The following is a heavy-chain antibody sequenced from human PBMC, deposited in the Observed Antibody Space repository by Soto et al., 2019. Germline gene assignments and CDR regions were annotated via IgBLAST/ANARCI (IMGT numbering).Heavy chain of an antibody. J-gene: IGHJ4*02. V-gene: IGHV4-4*02. CDR1: GGSITSSNW. CDR3: ARGKGRLPGY. Sequence: QVQLQESGPGLVKPSGTLSLTCAVSGGSITSSNWWSWVRQPPGRGLEWIGEIYHTGSTNYNPSPKRRVTISVDKSKNQSSLKLTSVSAADTAVYFCARGKGRLPGYWGQGTLVTVSS. CDR2: IYHTGST.